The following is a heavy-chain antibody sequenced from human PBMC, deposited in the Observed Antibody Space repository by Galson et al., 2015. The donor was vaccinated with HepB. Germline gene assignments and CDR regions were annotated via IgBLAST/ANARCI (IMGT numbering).Heavy chain of an antibody. D-gene: IGHD3-3*01. CDR1: GYTFTSYD. CDR3: ARAHSRDFWSGLFAFDI. Sequence: SVKVSCKASGYTFTSYDINWVRQATGQGLEWMGWMNPNSGNTGYAQKFQGRVTMTRNTSISTAYMELSSLRSEDTAVYYCARAHSRDFWSGLFAFDIWGQGTMVTVSS. J-gene: IGHJ3*02. V-gene: IGHV1-8*02. CDR2: MNPNSGNT.